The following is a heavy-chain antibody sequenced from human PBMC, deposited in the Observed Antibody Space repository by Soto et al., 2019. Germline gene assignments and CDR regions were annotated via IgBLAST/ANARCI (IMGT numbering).Heavy chain of an antibody. CDR2: INSDGSST. CDR3: ARGATIFGVASRGFDP. Sequence: EVPLVESGGGLVQPGGSLRLSCAASGFTFSSYWMHWVRQAPGKGPVWVSRINSDGSSTSYADSVKGRFTISRDSAKNTLYLQMNSLRAEDTAVYYCARGATIFGVASRGFDPWGQGTLVTVSS. CDR1: GFTFSSYW. J-gene: IGHJ5*02. D-gene: IGHD3-3*01. V-gene: IGHV3-74*01.